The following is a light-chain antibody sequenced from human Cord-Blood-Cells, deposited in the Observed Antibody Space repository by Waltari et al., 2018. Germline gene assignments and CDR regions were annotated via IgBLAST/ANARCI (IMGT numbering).Light chain of an antibody. J-gene: IGKJ1*01. CDR3: QQYNSYSWT. Sequence: DIQMNQSPSTLSASIGYRVTITCRASQSISSWLAWYQQKPGKHPKLLIYKASSLESGVPSRFSGSGSGTEFTLTISSLQPDDFATYYCQQYNSYSWTFGQGTKVEIK. CDR2: KAS. CDR1: QSISSW. V-gene: IGKV1-5*03.